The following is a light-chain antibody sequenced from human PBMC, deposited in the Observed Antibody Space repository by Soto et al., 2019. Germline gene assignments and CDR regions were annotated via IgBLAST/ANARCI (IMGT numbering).Light chain of an antibody. CDR3: QKYNSAPLT. CDR1: QGISNY. J-gene: IGKJ4*01. V-gene: IGKV1-27*01. CDR2: LAS. Sequence: DIQMTQSPSALSASVGDRVTITCRASQGISNYLAWYQQKPGKVPKLLMYLASTLPSGVPSRFSGSGFGTDFTLTISSLQPEDVATYYCQKYNSAPLTFGGGTKVEIK.